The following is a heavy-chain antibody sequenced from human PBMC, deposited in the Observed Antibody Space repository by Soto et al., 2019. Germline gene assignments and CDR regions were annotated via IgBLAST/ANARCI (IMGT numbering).Heavy chain of an antibody. Sequence: GGSLRLSCAASGFTFSSYGMHWVRQAPGKGLEWVAVISYDGSNKYYADSVKGRFTISRDNSKNTLYLQMNSLRAEDTAVYYCAKSAYYYEPGAAFDIWGQGTTVTVSS. CDR1: GFTFSSYG. V-gene: IGHV3-30*18. CDR2: ISYDGSNK. J-gene: IGHJ3*02. D-gene: IGHD3-22*01. CDR3: AKSAYYYEPGAAFDI.